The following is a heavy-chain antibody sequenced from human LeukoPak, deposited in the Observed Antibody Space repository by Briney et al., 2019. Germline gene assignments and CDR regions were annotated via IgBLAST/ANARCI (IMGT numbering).Heavy chain of an antibody. J-gene: IGHJ4*02. CDR3: TRHGLSPHDN. V-gene: IGHV3-74*01. D-gene: IGHD3-22*01. CDR2: INPDGSST. CDR1: GFTFSSHY. Sequence: PGGSLRLSCAASGFTFSSHYMNWVRQAPGKGLVWVSRINPDGSSTSYADSVKGRFTISRDNAKNTLNLQMNSLSPEDTAVYYGTRHGLSPHDNWGQGTLVTVSS.